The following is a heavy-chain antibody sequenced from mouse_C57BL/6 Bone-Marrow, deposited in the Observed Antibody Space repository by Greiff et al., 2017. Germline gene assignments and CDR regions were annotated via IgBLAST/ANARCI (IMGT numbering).Heavy chain of an antibody. Sequence: QVQLQQPGAELVKPGASVKLSCKASGYTFTNYWMHWVKQRPGQGLEWIGMMHPNGGSPDYNEKFKSEATLSVDKSSRTAYMELSSLTSEDSAVSYSARSYDYDDYTMDYWGQGTSVTVSS. CDR1: GYTFTNYW. CDR3: ARSYDYDDYTMDY. CDR2: MHPNGGSP. D-gene: IGHD2-4*01. J-gene: IGHJ4*01. V-gene: IGHV1-64*01.